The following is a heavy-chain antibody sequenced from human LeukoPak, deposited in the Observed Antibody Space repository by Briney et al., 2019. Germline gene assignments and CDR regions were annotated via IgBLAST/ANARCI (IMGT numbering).Heavy chain of an antibody. V-gene: IGHV4-34*01. CDR1: GGSFSGYY. Sequence: SETLSLTCAVYGGSFSGYYWSWIRPPPGKGLEWIGEINNSGSTNYNPSLKSRVTISVDTTKNQFSLRLSSVTAADTAVYYCARGGTHYYSGHDYYFVDVWGKGTTVTV. J-gene: IGHJ6*03. CDR3: ARGGTHYYSGHDYYFVDV. CDR2: INNSGST. D-gene: IGHD3-10*01.